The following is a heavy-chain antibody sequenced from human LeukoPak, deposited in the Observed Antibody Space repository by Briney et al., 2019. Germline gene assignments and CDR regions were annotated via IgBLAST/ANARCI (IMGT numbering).Heavy chain of an antibody. CDR2: IYHSGST. V-gene: IGHV4-4*02. D-gene: IGHD2-2*02. Sequence: PSGTLSLTCAVSGGSISSSNWWSWVRQPPGKGLEWIGEIYHSGSTNYNPSLKSRVTISVDKSKNQFSLKLSSVTAADTAVYYCARVSAAIRYYYYYGMDVWGQGTTVTVSS. CDR1: GGSISSSNW. CDR3: ARVSAAIRYYYYYGMDV. J-gene: IGHJ6*02.